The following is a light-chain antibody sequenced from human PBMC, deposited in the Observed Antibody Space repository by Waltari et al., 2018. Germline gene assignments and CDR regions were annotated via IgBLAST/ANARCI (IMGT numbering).Light chain of an antibody. V-gene: IGLV2-11*01. CDR1: SSDVSGYNY. CDR3: CSYIGIWV. CDR2: DVN. J-gene: IGLJ3*02. Sequence: QSALTQPRSVSGSPGQSVTISCTGTSSDVSGYNYVSWYQHHPGNAPKLIIYDVNERPSGVPDRFSASKSGSAASRTISGLQAEDEADYYCCSYIGIWVCGGGTKLTVL.